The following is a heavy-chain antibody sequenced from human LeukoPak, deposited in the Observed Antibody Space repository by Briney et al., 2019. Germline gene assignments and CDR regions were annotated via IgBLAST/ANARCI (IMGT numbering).Heavy chain of an antibody. Sequence: PGGSLRLSCAASGFTVSSNYMSWVRQAPGKGLEWVSVIYSGGSTYYADSVKGRFTISRDNSKNTLYLQMNSLRAEDTAVYYCARGPALRRGAFDIWGQGTMVTVSS. J-gene: IGHJ3*02. CDR1: GFTVSSNY. CDR2: IYSGGST. D-gene: IGHD2-2*01. V-gene: IGHV3-53*01. CDR3: ARGPALRRGAFDI.